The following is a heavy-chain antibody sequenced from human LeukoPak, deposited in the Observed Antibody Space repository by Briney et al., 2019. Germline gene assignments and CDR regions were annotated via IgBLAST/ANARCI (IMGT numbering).Heavy chain of an antibody. CDR3: AKDQSRYYDSSGYPWFDY. Sequence: GGSLRLSCAASGFTFSSYWMSWVRQAPGKGLEWVSTVSSSGGRTYYADSVKGRFTISRDNSKNTLYLQMNSLRAEDTAVYYCAKDQSRYYDSSGYPWFDYWGQGTLVTVSS. V-gene: IGHV3-23*01. D-gene: IGHD3-22*01. J-gene: IGHJ4*02. CDR2: VSSSGGRT. CDR1: GFTFSSYW.